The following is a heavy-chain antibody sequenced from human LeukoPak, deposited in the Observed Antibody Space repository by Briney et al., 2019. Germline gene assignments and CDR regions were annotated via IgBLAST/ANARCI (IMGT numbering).Heavy chain of an antibody. CDR3: AKEVEMATILYPFDY. CDR2: ISGSGGST. J-gene: IGHJ4*02. V-gene: IGHV3-23*01. CDR1: GFTFSSYW. D-gene: IGHD5-24*01. Sequence: GGSLRLSCAASGFTFSSYWMSWVRQAPGKGLEWVSAISGSGGSTYYADSVKGRFTISRGNSKNTLYLQMNSLRAEDTAVYYCAKEVEMATILYPFDYWGQGTLVTVSS.